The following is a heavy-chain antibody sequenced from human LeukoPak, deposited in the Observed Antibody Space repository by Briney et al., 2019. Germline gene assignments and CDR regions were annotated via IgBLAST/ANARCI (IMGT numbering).Heavy chain of an antibody. Sequence: PSETLSLTCTVSGDSFSSVKDCWAWIRQPPGKGLEWIASGDYSGGTYYNPSLESRVTISADMSKNQFSLKLSSVTAADTAVYYCARENVDYDNPFDPWGQGTLVTVSS. D-gene: IGHD3-22*01. CDR2: GDYSGGT. V-gene: IGHV4-39*07. J-gene: IGHJ5*02. CDR3: ARENVDYDNPFDP. CDR1: GDSFSSVKDC.